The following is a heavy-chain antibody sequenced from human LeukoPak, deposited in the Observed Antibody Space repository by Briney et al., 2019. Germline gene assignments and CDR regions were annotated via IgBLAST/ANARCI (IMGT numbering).Heavy chain of an antibody. Sequence: SVKVSCKASGGIFSSYAISWVRQAPGQGLEWMGRIIPILGIANYAQKFQGRVTITADKSTSTAYMELSSLRSEDTAVYYCARDRHYDSACFDYWGQGTLVTVSS. CDR1: GGIFSSYA. V-gene: IGHV1-69*04. D-gene: IGHD3-22*01. J-gene: IGHJ4*02. CDR3: ARDRHYDSACFDY. CDR2: IIPILGIA.